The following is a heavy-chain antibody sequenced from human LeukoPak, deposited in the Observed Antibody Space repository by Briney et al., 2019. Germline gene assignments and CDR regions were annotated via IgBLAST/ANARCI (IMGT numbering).Heavy chain of an antibody. J-gene: IGHJ4*02. V-gene: IGHV4-59*11. CDR3: VRTGWELLTT. Sequence: SETLSLTSNVPVASFESHYWTWIRQTPDNRLERMAYYFDTGSTDFKPSLKSRVAMSVDRSKNQFFLRLKSVTAEDTAVYYCVRTGWELLTTWGPGALVTVSS. D-gene: IGHD4-23*01. CDR1: VASFESHY. CDR2: YFDTGST.